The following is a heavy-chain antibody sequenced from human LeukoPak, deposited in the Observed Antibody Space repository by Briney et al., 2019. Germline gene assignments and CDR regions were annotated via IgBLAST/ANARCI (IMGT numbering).Heavy chain of an antibody. CDR1: GASISSHY. Sequence: SETLSLTCSVSGASISSHYWSWIRQPPGKGLEWIGYIHYSGSTNCNPSLKSRVTISLDTSKNQFSLKLTSVTAADTAAYYCSRAGTGFNGPGAYWGQGTLVTVSS. J-gene: IGHJ4*02. CDR2: IHYSGST. D-gene: IGHD1-14*01. CDR3: SRAGTGFNGPGAY. V-gene: IGHV4-59*11.